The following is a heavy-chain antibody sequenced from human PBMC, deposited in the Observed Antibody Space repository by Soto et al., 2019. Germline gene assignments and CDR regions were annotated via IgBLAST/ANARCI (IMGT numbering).Heavy chain of an antibody. CDR2: ISAYNGNT. CDR3: ARAVSRGYSGYDLGRYGMDV. J-gene: IGHJ6*02. D-gene: IGHD5-12*01. Sequence: ASVKVSCNASCYTFPSYGISWVRQAPGQGLEWMGWISAYNGNTNYAQKLQGRVTMTTDTSTSTAYMELRSLRSDDTAVYYCARAVSRGYSGYDLGRYGMDVWGQGTTVTVSS. V-gene: IGHV1-18*01. CDR1: CYTFPSYG.